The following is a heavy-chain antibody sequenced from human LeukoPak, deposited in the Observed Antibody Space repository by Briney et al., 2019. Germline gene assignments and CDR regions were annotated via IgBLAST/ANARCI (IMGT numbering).Heavy chain of an antibody. CDR2: ISGSGGST. CDR1: GFTFSSYA. CDR3: ANGPHYNILTGFYKVRSHLDY. Sequence: HSGGSLRLSCAASGFTFSSYAMSWVRQAPGKGLEWVSAISGSGGSTYYADSVKGRFIISRDNSKNTLFLQMNSLRAEDTALYYCANGPHYNILTGFYKVRSHLDYWGQGTLVTVSS. D-gene: IGHD3-9*01. J-gene: IGHJ4*02. V-gene: IGHV3-23*01.